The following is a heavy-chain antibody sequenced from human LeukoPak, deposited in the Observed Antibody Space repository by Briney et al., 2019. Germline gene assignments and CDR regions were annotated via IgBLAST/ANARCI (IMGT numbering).Heavy chain of an antibody. D-gene: IGHD5-12*01. V-gene: IGHV4-30-2*01. CDR1: GGSISSGGYS. CDR3: AREKGYSGYFDY. J-gene: IGHJ4*02. CDR2: IYHSGST. Sequence: PSGTLSLTCTVSGGSISSGGYSWSWIRQPPGTGLEWIGYIYHSGSTYYNPSLKSRVTISVDRSKNQFSLKLSSVTAADTAVYYCAREKGYSGYFDYWGQGTLVTVSS.